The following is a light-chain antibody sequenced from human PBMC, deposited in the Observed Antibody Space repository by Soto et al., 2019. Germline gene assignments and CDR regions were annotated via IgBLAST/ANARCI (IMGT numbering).Light chain of an antibody. V-gene: IGLV2-23*02. CDR1: SGDVGSYNL. J-gene: IGLJ2*01. CDR2: EDS. Sequence: QSALTQPASMSGSPGQSITISCTGTSGDVGSYNLVSWYQQHPGKAPKVIIYEDSRRPSGISSRFSGSKSANTASLTISGLQAEDEADYYCSSYAGNRIFVVFGGGTKLTVL. CDR3: SSYAGNRIFVV.